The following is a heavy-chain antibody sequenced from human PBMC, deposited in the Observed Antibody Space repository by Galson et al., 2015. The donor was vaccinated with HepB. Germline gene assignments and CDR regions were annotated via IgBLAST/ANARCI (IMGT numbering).Heavy chain of an antibody. CDR3: ATWGGDWFDP. D-gene: IGHD3-16*01. J-gene: IGHJ5*02. CDR2: ISSIGDST. Sequence: SLRLSCAASGFTFSMYTMHWVRQAPGKGLEYVSAISSIGDSTYYADSVKGRFTISRDNSKNTLYLQMSSLRPEDTAVYYCATWGGDWFDPWGQGTLVTVSS. CDR1: GFTFSMYT. V-gene: IGHV3-64D*06.